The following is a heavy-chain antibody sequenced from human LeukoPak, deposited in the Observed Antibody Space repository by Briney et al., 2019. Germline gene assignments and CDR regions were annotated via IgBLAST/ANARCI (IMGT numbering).Heavy chain of an antibody. J-gene: IGHJ4*02. Sequence: SETLSLTCTVSGGSISSGSYYWSWIRQPAGEGLEWIGRIYTSGSTNYNPSLKSRVTISVDTSKNQFSLKLSSVTAADTAVYYCATSGGYYDILTGYYTSYFDYWGQGTLVTVSS. D-gene: IGHD3-9*01. CDR2: IYTSGST. V-gene: IGHV4-61*02. CDR1: GGSISSGSYY. CDR3: ATSGGYYDILTGYYTSYFDY.